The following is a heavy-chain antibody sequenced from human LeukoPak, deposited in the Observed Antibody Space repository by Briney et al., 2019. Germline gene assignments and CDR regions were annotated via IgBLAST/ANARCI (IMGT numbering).Heavy chain of an antibody. D-gene: IGHD3-10*01. CDR1: GFTFSSYG. CDR2: ISGSGDTT. CDR3: AKCARFGDAPGGDY. J-gene: IGHJ4*02. V-gene: IGHV3-23*01. Sequence: GGSLRLSCAASGFTFSSYGMLWVRQAPGKGLEWVSAISGSGDTTYYADSVKGRFTISRDNSKNTLYLQMNSLRAEDTAVYYCAKCARFGDAPGGDYWGQGTLVTVSS.